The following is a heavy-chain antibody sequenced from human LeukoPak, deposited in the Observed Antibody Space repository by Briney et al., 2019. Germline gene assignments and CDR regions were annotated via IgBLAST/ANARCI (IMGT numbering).Heavy chain of an antibody. Sequence: PGRSLRLSCVSSGFTFYDYAIHWVRRAPAKSLEGVSVISCNSGTMGYADSVKGRFTIYRDNAKNSLHLQMNSLRTEDTAFYYCEKDKGYNWNYAPDPFDYWAQGTLVTVSS. J-gene: IGHJ4*02. CDR3: EKDKGYNWNYAPDPFDY. CDR2: ISCNSGTM. CDR1: GFTFYDYA. D-gene: IGHD1-7*01. V-gene: IGHV3-9*01.